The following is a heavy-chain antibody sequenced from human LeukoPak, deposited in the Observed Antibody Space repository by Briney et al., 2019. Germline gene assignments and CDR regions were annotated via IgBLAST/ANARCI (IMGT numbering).Heavy chain of an antibody. CDR3: ARHPRDCYGSGPFDY. V-gene: IGHV4-39*01. D-gene: IGHD3-10*01. CDR2: IYYSGST. Sequence: PSETLSPTCTVSGGSISSSSYYWGWIRQPPGKGLEWIGSIYYSGSTYYNPSLKSRVTISVDTSKNQFSLKLSSVTAADTAVYYCARHPRDCYGSGPFDYWGQGTLVTVSS. J-gene: IGHJ4*02. CDR1: GGSISSSSYY.